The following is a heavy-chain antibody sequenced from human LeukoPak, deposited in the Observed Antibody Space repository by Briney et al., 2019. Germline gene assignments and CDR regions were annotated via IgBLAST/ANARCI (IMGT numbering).Heavy chain of an antibody. J-gene: IGHJ4*02. Sequence: GGSLRLSCATSGFTFSSYAMTWVRQAPGKGLEWVSGISGGGTNTYYADSVKGRFTISRDNSKNTLYLQMNSLRAEDTAVYYCARDKAQHWGQGTLVTVSS. V-gene: IGHV3-23*01. CDR2: ISGGGTNT. CDR1: GFTFSSYA. CDR3: ARDKAQH.